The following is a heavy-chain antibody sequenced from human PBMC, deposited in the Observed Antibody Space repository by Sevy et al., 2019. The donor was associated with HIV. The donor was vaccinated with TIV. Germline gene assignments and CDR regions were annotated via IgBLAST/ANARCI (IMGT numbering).Heavy chain of an antibody. J-gene: IGHJ4*02. V-gene: IGHV3-23*01. D-gene: IGHD3-22*01. CDR3: SKPIYFYDNSGYSGDY. CDR1: GFTFSSHA. CDR2: IGTNGDGR. Sequence: GGSLRLSCVASGFTFSSHAMNWVRQVPGKGLEWVSSIGTNGDGRYYADSVKGRLTISRDNSKSTLYLQMNSLRAEDTALYYCSKPIYFYDNSGYSGDYWGQRIRVTVSS.